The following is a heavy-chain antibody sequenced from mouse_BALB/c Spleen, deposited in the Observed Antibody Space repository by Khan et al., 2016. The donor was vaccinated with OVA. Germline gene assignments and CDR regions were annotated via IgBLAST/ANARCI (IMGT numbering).Heavy chain of an antibody. J-gene: IGHJ3*01. CDR3: ARRGNEYGRGDLFAY. CDR1: GFSLNNYS. V-gene: IGHV2-2*02. CDR2: IWSAGST. D-gene: IGHD1-2*01. Sequence: QVQLKQSGPGLVQPSQSLSITCTVSGFSLNNYSIHWVRQSPGKGLEWLGVIWSAGSTDYNAAFISRLTINKDNSRSQVFFKMNSLQPNDTAIYXCARRGNEYGRGDLFAYWGQGTLFTVSA.